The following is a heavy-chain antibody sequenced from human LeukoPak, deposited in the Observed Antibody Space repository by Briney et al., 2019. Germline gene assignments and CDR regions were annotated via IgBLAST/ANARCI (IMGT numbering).Heavy chain of an antibody. CDR2: IYDSGST. Sequence: SETLSLTCTVSDGSISSYYWSWIRQPPGKGLEWIGHIYDSGSTNYNPSLKSRVTISVDTSKNQFSLKLSSVTAADTAVYYCAREFSWSGFFDYWGQGTLVTVSS. J-gene: IGHJ4*02. D-gene: IGHD3-3*01. CDR3: AREFSWSGFFDY. V-gene: IGHV4-59*01. CDR1: DGSISSYY.